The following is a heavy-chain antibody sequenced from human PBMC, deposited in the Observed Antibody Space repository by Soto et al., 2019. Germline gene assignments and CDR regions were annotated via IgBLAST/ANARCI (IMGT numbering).Heavy chain of an antibody. CDR3: ARHDCSSANCYPCQDDYSDLTDV. J-gene: IGHJ6*02. V-gene: IGHV5-51*01. D-gene: IGHD2-2*01. CDR1: GYRFIDYW. CDR2: IYPGDSDT. Sequence: GESLKISCKGSGYRFIDYWIAWVRQLPGKGLEWMGIIYPGDSDTRYSPSFQGQVTISADKSISTAYLQWSSLKASDSAIYYCARHDCSSANCYPCQDDYSDLTDVWGQG.